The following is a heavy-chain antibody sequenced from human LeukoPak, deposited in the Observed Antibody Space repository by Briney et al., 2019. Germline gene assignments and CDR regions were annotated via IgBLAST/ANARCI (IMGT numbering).Heavy chain of an antibody. Sequence: ASVKVSCKTSGYTFTSYDISWVRQAPGQGPEWLGWINTINGNTHYAQSLQDRVTLTTDTSTSTAYMELRSLKSDDTAVYYCARGVSGVTPPWGQGTLVIVSS. D-gene: IGHD4-23*01. CDR1: GYTFTSYD. V-gene: IGHV1-18*01. J-gene: IGHJ5*02. CDR2: INTINGNT. CDR3: ARGVSGVTPP.